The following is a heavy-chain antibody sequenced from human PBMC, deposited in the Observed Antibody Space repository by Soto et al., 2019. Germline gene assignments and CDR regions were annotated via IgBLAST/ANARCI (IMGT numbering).Heavy chain of an antibody. J-gene: IGHJ4*02. V-gene: IGHV3-15*01. D-gene: IGHD5-18*01. CDR3: TRYSYGASEY. Sequence: GGSLRLSCAGSGFTVCNAWMSWVRQAPGKGLEWVGRIKSKTDGGTTEYDAPVKGRFTISRDDSKNTLYLQMNSLKTEDTAVYYCTRYSYGASEYWGQGTLVTVSS. CDR2: IKSKTDGGTT. CDR1: GFTVCNAW.